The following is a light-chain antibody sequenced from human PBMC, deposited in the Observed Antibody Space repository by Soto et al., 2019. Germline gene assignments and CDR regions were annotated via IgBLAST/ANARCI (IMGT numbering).Light chain of an antibody. V-gene: IGKV1-9*01. CDR3: QQLNSYPDVA. CDR2: AAS. CDR1: QGISSY. J-gene: IGKJ1*01. Sequence: DIQLTQSPSFLSASVGDRVTITCRASQGISSYLAWYQQKPGKAPKLLIYAASTLQSGVPSRFSRSGSGTEFTLTISSLQPEDFATYYCQQLNSYPDVAFGQGTKVEIK.